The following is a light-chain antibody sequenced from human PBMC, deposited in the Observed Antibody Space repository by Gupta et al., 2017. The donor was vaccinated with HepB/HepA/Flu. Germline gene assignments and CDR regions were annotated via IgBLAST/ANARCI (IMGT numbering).Light chain of an antibody. CDR2: DAS. CDR1: QSVRTR. CDR3: QQYNQWRAIS. J-gene: IGKJ5*01. V-gene: IGKV3-15*01. Sequence: EIVMTQSPATLSVSPGDRATLSCRASQSVRTRLAWYQQRPGQSPRVLIYDASTRATGIPARVSCSGSGTEFTLTISSLQSEDFAVYYCQQYNQWRAISFGQGTRLEIK.